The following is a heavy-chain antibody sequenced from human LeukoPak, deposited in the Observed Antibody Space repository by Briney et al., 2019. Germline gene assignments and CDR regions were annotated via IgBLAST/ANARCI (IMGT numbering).Heavy chain of an antibody. CDR3: ARAEGRYDFWSGYYDYYYYYYMDV. D-gene: IGHD3-3*01. CDR1: GFTFSSYS. V-gene: IGHV3-21*01. CDR2: ISSSSSYI. J-gene: IGHJ6*03. Sequence: GGSLRLSCAASGFTFSSYSMNWVRQAPGKGVEWVSSISSSSSYIYYADSVKGRFTISRDNAKNSLYLHMNSLRADDTAVYYCARAEGRYDFWSGYYDYYYYYYMDVWGKGTTVTVSS.